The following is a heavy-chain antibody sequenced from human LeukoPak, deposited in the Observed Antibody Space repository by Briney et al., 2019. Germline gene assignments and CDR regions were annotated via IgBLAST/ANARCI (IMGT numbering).Heavy chain of an antibody. V-gene: IGHV3-48*02. CDR2: ISAGSSTI. CDR1: GFTFSEYA. J-gene: IGHJ4*02. D-gene: IGHD5-18*01. Sequence: GGSLRLSCAASGFTFSEYAMNWVRQAPGKGLEWVSYISAGSSTIYSADSVKGRFTISRDNARNSLYLQMNSLRDEDTAVYYCARTNTAMGRFDYWGQGTLVTVSS. CDR3: ARTNTAMGRFDY.